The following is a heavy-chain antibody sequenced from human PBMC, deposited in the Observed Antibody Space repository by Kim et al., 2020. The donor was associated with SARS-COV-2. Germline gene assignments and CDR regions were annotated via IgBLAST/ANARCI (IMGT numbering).Heavy chain of an antibody. CDR3: ARMIPSGYDDY. J-gene: IGHJ4*02. Sequence: SETLSLTCTVSGGSISSGGYYWSWIRQHPGKGLEWIGYIYYSGSTYYNPSLKSRVTISVDTSKNQFSLKLSSVTAADTAVYYCARMIPSGYDDYWCQGTLVTVSS. CDR1: GGSISSGGYY. CDR2: IYYSGST. V-gene: IGHV4-31*03. D-gene: IGHD5-12*01.